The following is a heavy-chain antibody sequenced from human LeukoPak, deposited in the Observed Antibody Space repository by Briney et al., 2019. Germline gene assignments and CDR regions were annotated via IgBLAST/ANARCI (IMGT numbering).Heavy chain of an antibody. V-gene: IGHV1-18*01. CDR2: ISGYNGNT. D-gene: IGHD3-10*01. CDR3: ARSYYYDSGSRPLDF. J-gene: IGHJ4*02. CDR1: EYTFTSYG. Sequence: ASVKVSCKPSEYTFTSYGISWVRQAPGQGLVWMGWISGYNGNTHYAQKFQGRVTMTTDTSASTAYMELRSPRSDDTAIYYCARSYYYDSGSRPLDFWGQGTLVTVSS.